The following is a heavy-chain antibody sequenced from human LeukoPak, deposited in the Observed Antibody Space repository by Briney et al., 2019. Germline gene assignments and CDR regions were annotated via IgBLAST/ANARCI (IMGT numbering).Heavy chain of an antibody. Sequence: VAVISYDGSNKYYADSVKGRFTISRDNSKNTLYLQMNSLRAEDTAVYYCAKEEGSSWFDYWGQGTLVTVSS. V-gene: IGHV3-30*18. J-gene: IGHJ4*02. CDR3: AKEEGSSWFDY. CDR2: ISYDGSNK. D-gene: IGHD6-13*01.